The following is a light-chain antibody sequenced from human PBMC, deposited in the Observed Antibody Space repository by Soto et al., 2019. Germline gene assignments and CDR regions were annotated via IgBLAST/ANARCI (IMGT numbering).Light chain of an antibody. J-gene: IGKJ1*01. CDR3: QPYGSSPPWT. V-gene: IGKV3-20*01. CDR2: GAS. Sequence: EIVLPQSPGTLSLSPGEIATLSCRASQSLSSSYLAWYQQKPGQAPRLLIYGASSRSTGIPDRFSGSGSGTDFTLTISRLQPEDFAVYYCQPYGSSPPWTFGQGTKVEIK. CDR1: QSLSSSY.